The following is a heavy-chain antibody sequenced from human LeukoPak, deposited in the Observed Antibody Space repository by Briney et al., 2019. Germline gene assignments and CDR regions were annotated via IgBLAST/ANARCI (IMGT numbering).Heavy chain of an antibody. D-gene: IGHD3-22*01. CDR2: IYYSGST. CDR3: ARANYYDNSGYSRGAFDI. Sequence: SETLSLTCTVSGYSISSGYYWGWIRQPPGKGLEWIGSIYYSGSTYYNPSLKSRVTISVDTSKNQFSLKLSSVTAADTAVYSCARANYYDNSGYSRGAFDIWGQGTVVTVSS. V-gene: IGHV4-38-2*02. CDR1: GYSISSGYY. J-gene: IGHJ3*02.